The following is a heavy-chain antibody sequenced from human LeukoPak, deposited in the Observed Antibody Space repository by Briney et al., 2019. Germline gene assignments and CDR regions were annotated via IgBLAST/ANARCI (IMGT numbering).Heavy chain of an antibody. CDR1: GFTFSSYS. D-gene: IGHD3-22*01. Sequence: GGSLRLSWAPSGFTFSSYSMNWVRQPPGKGLEWFSSISSSSSYIYYADSVKGRFTISRDNAKNSLYLQMNSLRAEDTAVYYCARDSSGYLYWGQGTLVTVSS. J-gene: IGHJ4*02. V-gene: IGHV3-21*01. CDR3: ARDSSGYLY. CDR2: ISSSSSYI.